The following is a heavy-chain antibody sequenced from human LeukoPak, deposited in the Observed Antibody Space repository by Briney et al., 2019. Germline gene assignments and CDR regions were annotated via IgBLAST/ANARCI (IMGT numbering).Heavy chain of an antibody. Sequence: SETLSLTCTVSGGSISSSSYYWGWIRQPPGKGLEWIGSIYYSGSTYYNPSIKSRVTISVDTSKNQFSLKLSSVTAADTAVYYCARRRRVRGPDVVNPFDYWGQGTLVTVSS. J-gene: IGHJ4*02. V-gene: IGHV4-39*07. CDR1: GGSISSSSYY. D-gene: IGHD6-19*01. CDR2: IYYSGST. CDR3: ARRRRVRGPDVVNPFDY.